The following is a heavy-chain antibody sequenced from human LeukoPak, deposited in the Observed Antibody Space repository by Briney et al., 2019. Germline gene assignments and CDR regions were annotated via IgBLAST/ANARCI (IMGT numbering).Heavy chain of an antibody. CDR2: ISGSGGST. Sequence: AGGSLRLSCAASGFTFSSYGMSWVRQAPGKGLEWVSAISGSGGSTYYADSVKGRFTISRDSSTNTLYLQMSSLRAADTAMYYCVRGWNDGAYWGQGTLVTVSS. CDR1: GFTFSSYG. V-gene: IGHV3-23*01. CDR3: VRGWNDGAY. J-gene: IGHJ4*02. D-gene: IGHD1-1*01.